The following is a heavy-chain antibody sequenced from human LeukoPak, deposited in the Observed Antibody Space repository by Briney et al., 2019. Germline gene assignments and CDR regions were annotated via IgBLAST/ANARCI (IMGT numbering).Heavy chain of an antibody. CDR2: LSRSSSYT. J-gene: IGHJ4*02. V-gene: IGHV3-21*04. CDR1: GFTFSTYT. Sequence: GGSLRLSCAASGFTFSTYTMHWVRQAPGKGLEWVSSLSRSSSYTNYADSVKGRFTISRDNAKNSLYLQMNSLRAEDTAVYYCARESTLMVATFDYWGQGTLVTVSS. CDR3: ARESTLMVATFDY. D-gene: IGHD2-8*01.